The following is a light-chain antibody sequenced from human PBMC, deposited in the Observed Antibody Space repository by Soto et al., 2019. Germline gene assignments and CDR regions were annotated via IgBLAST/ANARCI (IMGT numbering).Light chain of an antibody. J-gene: IGLJ1*01. Sequence: QSALPQPASVSGAPGQSITISCTGSNSDVGSFDLVSWFQQYPGKAPKLILYEVSKRPLGVSNRFSGSKSGYTASLTISGLQADDEGHYYCCSYADTTSLFVFGTGTKLTVL. CDR1: NSDVGSFDL. CDR2: EVS. CDR3: CSYADTTSLFV. V-gene: IGLV2-23*02.